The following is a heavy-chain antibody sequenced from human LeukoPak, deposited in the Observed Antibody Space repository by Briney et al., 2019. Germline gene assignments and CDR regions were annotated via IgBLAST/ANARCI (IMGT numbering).Heavy chain of an antibody. D-gene: IGHD3-22*01. V-gene: IGHV1-8*01. CDR3: ARGSNGVVVITSWFDP. J-gene: IGHJ5*02. Sequence: GASVKVSCKASGYTFTSYDINWVRQATGQGLEWMGWMNPNSGNTGYVQKFQGRVTMTRNTSINTAYMELSSLRSEDTAVYYCARGSNGVVVITSWFDPWGQGTLVTVSS. CDR1: GYTFTSYD. CDR2: MNPNSGNT.